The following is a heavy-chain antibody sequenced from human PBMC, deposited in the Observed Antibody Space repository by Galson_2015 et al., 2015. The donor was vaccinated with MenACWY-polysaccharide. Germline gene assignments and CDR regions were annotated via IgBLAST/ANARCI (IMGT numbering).Heavy chain of an antibody. D-gene: IGHD6-19*01. CDR3: VKAHETSGWNRGPGY. J-gene: IGHJ4*02. V-gene: IGHV3-23*01. CDR1: GFTFSAYT. Sequence: SLRLSCAASGFTFSAYTMSWIRQAPGKGLEWVTVISIDGRNTYYADPVKGRFTISRDNSKNTLFLQMNGPTAEDTAVYYCVKAHETSGWNRGPGYWGQGTLVTVSS. CDR2: ISIDGRNT.